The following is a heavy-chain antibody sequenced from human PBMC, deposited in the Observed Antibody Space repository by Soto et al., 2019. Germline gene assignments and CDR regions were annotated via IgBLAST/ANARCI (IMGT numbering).Heavy chain of an antibody. Sequence: ASVKVSCKASGYTFTSYDINWVRQATGQGLEWMGWMNPNSGNTGYAQKFQGRVTMTRNTSISTAYMELSSLRSEDTAVYYCARGWKYYDILTGYYTAYYYYYMDVWGKGTTVTISS. D-gene: IGHD3-9*01. CDR3: ARGWKYYDILTGYYTAYYYYYMDV. CDR2: MNPNSGNT. J-gene: IGHJ6*03. CDR1: GYTFTSYD. V-gene: IGHV1-8*01.